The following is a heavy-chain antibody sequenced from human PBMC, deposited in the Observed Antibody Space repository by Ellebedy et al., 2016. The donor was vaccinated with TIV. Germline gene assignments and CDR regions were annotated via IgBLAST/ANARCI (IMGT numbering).Heavy chain of an antibody. CDR3: VRTMTTVVTLDS. CDR2: IYYTGNT. Sequence: MPSETLSLTCSVSGASIKDGDYYWSWIRQSPGVGLEWIGYIYYTGNTYYSPSLRSRVTLSIDVSKSQFSLDLTSVTASDTAVYFCVRTMTTVVTLDSWGQGILVTVSS. V-gene: IGHV4-30-4*01. J-gene: IGHJ4*02. CDR1: GASIKDGDYY. D-gene: IGHD4-23*01.